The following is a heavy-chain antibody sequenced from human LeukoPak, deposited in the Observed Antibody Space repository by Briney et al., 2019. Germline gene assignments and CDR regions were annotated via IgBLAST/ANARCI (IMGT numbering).Heavy chain of an antibody. CDR1: AYTFTSCG. CDR2: FTIYNGNT. D-gene: IGHD4-17*01. J-gene: IGHJ4*02. CDR3: ARISTGVYYGDFKD. V-gene: IGHV1-18*01. Sequence: ASVNLSCNSAAYTFTSCGISWDRQAPGQGLEWMGWFTIYNGNTNYAQTLQSRVSMTTDTSTSTAYMELRSLRSDDTAVYYCARISTGVYYGDFKDWGEGTLVTVSS.